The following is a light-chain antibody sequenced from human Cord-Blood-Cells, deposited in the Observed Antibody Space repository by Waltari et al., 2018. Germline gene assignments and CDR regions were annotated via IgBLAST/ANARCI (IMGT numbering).Light chain of an antibody. J-gene: IGKJ3*01. V-gene: IGKV3-11*01. CDR3: QKRSNWLFT. CDR1: QRVRSY. CDR2: DAS. Sequence: DIVFTQPPATLSFSPGHRATLSCRASQRVRSYFPWYQRKPGQAPRLLIYDASNRATGIPARFSGSGSGTDFALSISSLAPEDFAVYGGQKRSNWLFTFGPGTKVDIK.